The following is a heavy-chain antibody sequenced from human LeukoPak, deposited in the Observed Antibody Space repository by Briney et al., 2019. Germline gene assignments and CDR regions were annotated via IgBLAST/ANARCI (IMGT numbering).Heavy chain of an antibody. CDR1: GLTFNDYA. CDR3: ARSVPDYTRFDY. Sequence: GGSLRLSCVASGLTFNDYAMNWVRQAPGKGLEWVSTFKTKYNQVYYAESVRGRFTISTDNSKNTVFLQMNSLGAEDTALYYCARSVPDYTRFDYWGQGALVPVSS. J-gene: IGHJ4*02. D-gene: IGHD4-11*01. V-gene: IGHV3-23*05. CDR2: FKTKYNQV.